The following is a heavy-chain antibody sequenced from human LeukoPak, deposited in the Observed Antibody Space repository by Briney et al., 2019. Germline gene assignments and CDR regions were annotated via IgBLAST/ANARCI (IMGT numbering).Heavy chain of an antibody. CDR3: ARDRRFIAAAGSYYYYMDV. Sequence: GGSLRLSCAASGFTVSSNYMSWVRQAPGKGLEWVSVIYSGGSTYYADSVKGRFTISRDNSKNTLYLQMNSLRAEDTAVYYCARDRRFIAAAGSYYYYMDVWGKGTTVTVSS. V-gene: IGHV3-66*01. CDR2: IYSGGST. CDR1: GFTVSSNY. J-gene: IGHJ6*03. D-gene: IGHD6-13*01.